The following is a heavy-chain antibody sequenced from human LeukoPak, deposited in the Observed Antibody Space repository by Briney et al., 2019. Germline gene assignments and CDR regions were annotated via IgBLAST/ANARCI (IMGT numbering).Heavy chain of an antibody. CDR1: GFTFSSYA. Sequence: GESLRLSCAASGFTFSSYAMHWVRQAPGKELEWVAVISYDGSNKYYADSVKGRFTISRDNSKNTLYLQMNSLRAEDTAVYYCAKVGGGPTDYWGQGTLVTVSS. J-gene: IGHJ4*02. V-gene: IGHV3-30*04. CDR3: AKVGGGPTDY. CDR2: ISYDGSNK. D-gene: IGHD3-16*01.